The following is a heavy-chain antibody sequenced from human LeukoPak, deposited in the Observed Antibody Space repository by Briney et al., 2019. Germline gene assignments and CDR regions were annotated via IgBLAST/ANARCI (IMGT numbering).Heavy chain of an antibody. D-gene: IGHD2-2*01. CDR1: SGSISSYY. Sequence: SETLSLTCTVSSGSISSYYWSWIRQPPGKGLEWVGYIYYSGSTNYNPSLKSRVTISVDTSKNQFSLKLSSVTAADTAVYYCATAAGYCSSTSCRMYNWFDPWGQGTLVTVSS. J-gene: IGHJ5*02. CDR3: ATAAGYCSSTSCRMYNWFDP. V-gene: IGHV4-59*12. CDR2: IYYSGST.